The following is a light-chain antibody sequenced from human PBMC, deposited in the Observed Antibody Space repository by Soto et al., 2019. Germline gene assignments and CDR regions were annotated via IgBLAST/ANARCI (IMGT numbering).Light chain of an antibody. CDR2: DAS. V-gene: IGKV3-11*01. CDR3: QQRSTWLS. J-gene: IGKJ4*01. Sequence: EIVLTQSPATLSLSPGERATLSCRASQSVSSFLAWYQQKPGQAPRLLIYDASNRATGIPARFSGSGSGTVFTLTISSLEPEDFAFYYCQQRSTWLSFGGGTKVEIK. CDR1: QSVSSF.